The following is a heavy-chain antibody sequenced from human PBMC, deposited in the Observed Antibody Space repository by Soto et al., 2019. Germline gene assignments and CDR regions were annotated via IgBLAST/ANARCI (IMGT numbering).Heavy chain of an antibody. CDR1: GVSISSHDW. V-gene: IGHV4-4*02. CDR2: SHQSGNT. J-gene: IGHJ4*02. CDR3: ATRDTSRFY. Sequence: QVQLQESGPGLVKPSGTLSLTCAVSGVSISSHDWWTWVRQPPGKGLEWIGESHQSGNTNYTSSRXSRVTISVYKSKNQFSLNLSSVTVAGTGVYYCATRDTSRFYWGQGTLVTVSS. D-gene: IGHD6-13*01.